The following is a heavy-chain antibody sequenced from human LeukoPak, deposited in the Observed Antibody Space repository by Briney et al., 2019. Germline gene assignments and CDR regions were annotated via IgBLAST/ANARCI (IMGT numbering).Heavy chain of an antibody. D-gene: IGHD3-16*02. CDR1: GFTFSSYA. Sequence: GGSLRLSCAASGFTFSSYAMHWVRQAPGKGLEWVAVISYDGSNKYYADSVKGRFTISRDNSKNTLYLQMNSLRAEDTAVYYCAVVKGDYDYVWGSYPYYFDYWGQGTLVTVSS. V-gene: IGHV3-30-3*01. CDR2: ISYDGSNK. J-gene: IGHJ4*02. CDR3: AVVKGDYDYVWGSYPYYFDY.